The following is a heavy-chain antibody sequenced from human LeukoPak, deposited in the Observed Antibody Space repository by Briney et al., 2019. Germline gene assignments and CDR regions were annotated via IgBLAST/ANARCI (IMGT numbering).Heavy chain of an antibody. CDR1: GFTFSSYG. J-gene: IGHJ4*02. Sequence: GGSLRLSCAASGFTFSSYGMSWVRQAPGKGLEWVSAISGSGGSTYYADSVKGRFTISRDNAKNSLYLQMNSLRAEDTAVYYCARDGPGGSYGYWGQGTLVTVSS. V-gene: IGHV3-23*01. CDR3: ARDGPGGSYGY. CDR2: ISGSGGST. D-gene: IGHD1-26*01.